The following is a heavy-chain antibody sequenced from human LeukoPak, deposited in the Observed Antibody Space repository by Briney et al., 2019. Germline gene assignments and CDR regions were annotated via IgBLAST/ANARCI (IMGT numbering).Heavy chain of an antibody. Sequence: SETLSLTCTVSGGSISSSSYYWGWIRQPPGKGLEWIGSIYYSGSTYYNPSLKSRVTISVDTSKNQFSLKLSSVTAADTAVYYCARQRGVRGVSDYWGQGTLVTVSS. CDR2: IYYSGST. V-gene: IGHV4-39*01. D-gene: IGHD3-10*01. J-gene: IGHJ4*02. CDR3: ARQRGVRGVSDY. CDR1: GGSISSSSYY.